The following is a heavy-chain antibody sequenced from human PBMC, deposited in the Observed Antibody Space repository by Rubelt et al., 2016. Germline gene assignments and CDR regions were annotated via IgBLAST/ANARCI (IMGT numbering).Heavy chain of an antibody. V-gene: IGHV7-4-1*02. CDR3: ASEGRAGFYGGFEY. CDR2: INTDPGDP. Sequence: QVQVVQSGPELKTPGASVKVSCKVSGHSFTSHGVNWVRQAPGQGLEWMGWINTDPGDPTYAQGFTGRFVLSSDPSASSAFLQISSLKEEDSAMYYCASEGRAGFYGGFEYWGQGTLLTVSS. J-gene: IGHJ4*02. D-gene: IGHD4-17*01. CDR1: GHSFTSHG.